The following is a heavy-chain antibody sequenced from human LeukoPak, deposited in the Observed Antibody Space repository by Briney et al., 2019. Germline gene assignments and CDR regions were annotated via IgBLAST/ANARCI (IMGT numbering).Heavy chain of an antibody. J-gene: IGHJ4*02. V-gene: IGHV3-23*01. CDR2: ISGSGGST. CDR1: GFTFSSYA. D-gene: IGHD2-21*02. CDR3: AKRRPYCGGDCYGNYFDY. Sequence: GGSLRLSCAASGFTFSSYAMSWVRQAPGKGLEWVSAISGSGGSTYYADSVKGRFTFSRDNSKNTLYLQMNSLRAEDTAVYYCAKRRPYCGGDCYGNYFDYWGQGTLVTVSS.